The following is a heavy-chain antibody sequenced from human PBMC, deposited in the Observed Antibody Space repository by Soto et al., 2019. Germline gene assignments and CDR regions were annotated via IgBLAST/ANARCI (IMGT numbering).Heavy chain of an antibody. D-gene: IGHD6-13*01. Sequence: SETLSLTCTVSGGSMSSYYWSWIRQPLGKGLEWIGYVYYSGSTNYNPSLKSRVTISVDTSKNQFSLKLSSVTAADTAVYYCARHYSSAWYKVDHWGQGALVTV. J-gene: IGHJ4*02. CDR1: GGSMSSYY. V-gene: IGHV4-59*01. CDR3: ARHYSSAWYKVDH. CDR2: VYYSGST.